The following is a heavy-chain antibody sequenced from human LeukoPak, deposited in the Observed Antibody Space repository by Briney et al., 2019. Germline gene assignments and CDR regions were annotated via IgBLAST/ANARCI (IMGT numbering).Heavy chain of an antibody. CDR1: GGSISSYY. V-gene: IGHV4-59*01. Sequence: SETLSLTCTVSGGSISSYYWSWIRQPPGKGLEWIGYIYYSGSTNYNPSLKSRVTISVDTSKNQFSLKLSSVTAADTAVYYCARGFSRSHYFYYMDVWGKGTTVTVSS. J-gene: IGHJ6*03. D-gene: IGHD6-13*01. CDR2: IYYSGST. CDR3: ARGFSRSHYFYYMDV.